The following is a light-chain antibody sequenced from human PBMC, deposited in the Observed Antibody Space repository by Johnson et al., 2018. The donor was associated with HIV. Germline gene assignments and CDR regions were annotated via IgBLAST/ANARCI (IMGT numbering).Light chain of an antibody. CDR3: GTWDSSLSAFYV. Sequence: SVLTQPPSVSAAPGQKVTISCSGNNSNFGNYYLSWYQHLPGTAPKLLIYDNHKRPSGIPDRFSGSKSGTSATLGITGLQTGDEADYYCGTWDSSLSAFYVFGTGTKVTVL. CDR1: NSNFGNYY. V-gene: IGLV1-51*01. CDR2: DNH. J-gene: IGLJ1*01.